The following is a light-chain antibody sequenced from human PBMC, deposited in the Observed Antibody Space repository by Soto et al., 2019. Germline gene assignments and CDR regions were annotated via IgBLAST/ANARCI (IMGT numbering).Light chain of an antibody. CDR2: ASS. CDR3: QQLNTFPIT. CDR1: QGISSY. V-gene: IGKV1-9*01. J-gene: IGKJ5*01. Sequence: DIQLTQSPSFLSASVGARVTITCRASQGISSYLAWYQQTPGKAPKLLIYASSTLQSGVPSRFSGSGSGTEFTLTISNLQPEDFATYFCQQLNTFPITFGQGTRL.